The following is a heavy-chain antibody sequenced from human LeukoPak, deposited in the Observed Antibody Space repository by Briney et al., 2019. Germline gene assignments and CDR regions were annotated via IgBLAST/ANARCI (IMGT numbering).Heavy chain of an antibody. CDR1: GDSVSSNSVA. CDR2: TYYRSKWYN. V-gene: IGHV6-1*01. D-gene: IGHD1-26*01. J-gene: IGHJ4*02. Sequence: SQTLSLSCVISGDSVSSNSVAWNWIRHSPSRGLEWLRNTYYRSKWYNDYAASVISRITINPDTSKNQFSLQLNSVTPEDTAVYYCARGVSYSFDYWGQGTLVTVSS. CDR3: ARGVSYSFDY.